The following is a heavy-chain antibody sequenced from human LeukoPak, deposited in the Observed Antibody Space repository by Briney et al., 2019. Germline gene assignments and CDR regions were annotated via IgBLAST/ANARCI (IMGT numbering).Heavy chain of an antibody. CDR2: IYSSGST. J-gene: IGHJ5*02. D-gene: IGHD3-3*01. CDR1: GGSISSYY. Sequence: SETLSLTCTVSGGSISSYYWSWIRQPAGKGLEWIGRIYSSGSTNYNPSLKSRVTMSVDTSKNQFSLKLSSVTAADTAVYYCARGGFLEWLKGFDPRGQGTLVTVSS. V-gene: IGHV4-4*07. CDR3: ARGGFLEWLKGFDP.